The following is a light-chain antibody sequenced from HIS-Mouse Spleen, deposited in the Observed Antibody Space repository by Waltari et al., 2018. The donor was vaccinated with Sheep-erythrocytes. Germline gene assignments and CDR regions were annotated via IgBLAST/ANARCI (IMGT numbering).Light chain of an antibody. V-gene: IGKV1-5*03. J-gene: IGKJ5*01. Sequence: DIHMTQSPSTLSASVGHSVTITCRASQSISSWLAWYQQKPGKAPKPLIYKASSLESGVPSRFSGSGSGTEFTLTISSLQPDDFATYYCQQYNSYSSITFGQGTRLEIK. CDR2: KAS. CDR1: QSISSW. CDR3: QQYNSYSSIT.